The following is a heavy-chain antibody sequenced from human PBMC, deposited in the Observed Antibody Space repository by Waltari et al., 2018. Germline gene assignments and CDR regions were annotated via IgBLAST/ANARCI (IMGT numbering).Heavy chain of an antibody. V-gene: IGHV1-69*01. Sequence: QVQLVQSGAEVKKPGSSVKVSCKASVGTFSSYAISWVRQSPGQGLEWMGGIIPSVGTANDGQKLQGRVTITEDESTSTAYMELSSLRSEDTAVYYCARGKVRGVAPYYFDYWGQGTLVTVSS. D-gene: IGHD3-10*01. CDR2: IIPSVGTA. J-gene: IGHJ4*02. CDR3: ARGKVRGVAPYYFDY. CDR1: VGTFSSYA.